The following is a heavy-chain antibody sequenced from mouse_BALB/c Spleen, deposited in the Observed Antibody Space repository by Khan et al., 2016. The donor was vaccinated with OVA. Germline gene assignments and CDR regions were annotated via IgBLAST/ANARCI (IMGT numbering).Heavy chain of an antibody. CDR2: IWGGGGT. D-gene: IGHD2-14*01. CDR1: GFSLSRYN. J-gene: IGHJ4*01. V-gene: IGHV2-6-4*01. Sequence: QVKLQQSGPGLVAPSQSLSITCTVSGFSLSRYNIHWVRQPPGKGLEWLGMIWGGGGTDYNSTLKSRLSTSKDNSTSQAFLKMNSLQTDDKAMYYCARSYYRYDGYYAMDYWGQGTTVTVSS. CDR3: ARSYYRYDGYYAMDY.